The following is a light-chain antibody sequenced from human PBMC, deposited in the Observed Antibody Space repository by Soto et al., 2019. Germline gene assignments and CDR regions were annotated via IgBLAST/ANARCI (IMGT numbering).Light chain of an antibody. CDR3: QQFNSYPDT. CDR1: QDIRGA. V-gene: IGKV1-13*02. J-gene: IGKJ5*01. CDR2: DVS. Sequence: AIQVTQSPSSLSASVGDRVTITCPASQDIRGALAWYQQKPGKPPKLLIYDVSTLENGVPSRFSGDSSGTQFTLTISGLQPEDFGTYYCQQFNSYPDTFGHGTRLDIK.